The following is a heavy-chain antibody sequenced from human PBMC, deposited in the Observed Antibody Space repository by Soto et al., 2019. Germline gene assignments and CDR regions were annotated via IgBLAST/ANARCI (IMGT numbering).Heavy chain of an antibody. D-gene: IGHD6-6*01. J-gene: IGHJ4*02. CDR3: VKGGGSSSDAFDY. Sequence: GGSLRLSCSASGFTFSSYAMHWVRQAPGKGLEYVSAISSNGGSTYYADSVKGRFTISRDNSKNTLYLQMSSLRAEDTAVYYCVKGGGSSSDAFDYWGQGTLVTVSS. CDR2: ISSNGGST. CDR1: GFTFSSYA. V-gene: IGHV3-64D*08.